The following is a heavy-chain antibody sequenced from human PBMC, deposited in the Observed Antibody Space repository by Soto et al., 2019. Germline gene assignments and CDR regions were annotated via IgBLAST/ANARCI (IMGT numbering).Heavy chain of an antibody. CDR1: GFTFSSYA. CDR3: ARDREYSYGYDYFDY. CDR2: ISYDGSNK. D-gene: IGHD5-18*01. Sequence: SLRLSCAASGFTFSSYAMHWVRQAPGKGLEWVAVISYDGSNKYYADSVKGRFTISRDNSKNTLYLQMNSLRAEDTAVYYCARDREYSYGYDYFDYWGQGTLVTVSS. J-gene: IGHJ4*02. V-gene: IGHV3-30-3*01.